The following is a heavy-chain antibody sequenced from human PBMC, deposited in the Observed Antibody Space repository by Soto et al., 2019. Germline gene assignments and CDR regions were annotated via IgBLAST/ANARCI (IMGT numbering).Heavy chain of an antibody. CDR3: ARGSTEGSGWYLKTDY. CDR2: VNPKSVDT. D-gene: IGHD6-19*01. Sequence: ASVKVSFKPSGYTFTGYYIHWVRQAPGQGLEWMGWVNPKSVDTNYAQKFQGWVTMTRDTSMSTAYMELSSLKSDDTAVYYCARGSTEGSGWYLKTDYWGQGAMVTISS. J-gene: IGHJ4*02. CDR1: GYTFTGYY. V-gene: IGHV1-2*04.